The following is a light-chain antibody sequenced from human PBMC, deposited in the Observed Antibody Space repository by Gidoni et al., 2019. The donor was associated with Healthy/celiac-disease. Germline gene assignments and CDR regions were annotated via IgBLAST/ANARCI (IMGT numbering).Light chain of an antibody. CDR1: QSVSSSY. CDR2: GAS. CDR3: QQYGSSRFT. V-gene: IGKV3-20*01. J-gene: IGKJ3*01. Sequence: DIVLTQSPGTLSLSPGERATLSCRASQSVSSSYLAWYQQKPGQAPRLLIYGASSRATGIPDRFSGSGSGTDFTLTISRLEPEDFAVYYCQQYGSSRFTFGPGTKVEIK.